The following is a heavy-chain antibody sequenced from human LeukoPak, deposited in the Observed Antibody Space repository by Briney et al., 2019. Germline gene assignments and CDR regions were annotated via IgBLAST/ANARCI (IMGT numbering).Heavy chain of an antibody. V-gene: IGHV3-11*01. CDR2: ISSSGSTI. J-gene: IGHJ1*01. D-gene: IGHD6-19*01. CDR1: GFTFSDYY. CDR3: ARDSGWDTCAEYVQH. Sequence: GGSLRLSCAASGFTFSDYYMSWIRQAPVKELEWVSYISSSGSTIYYADSVKGRFTISRDNAKNSLYLQMNSLRAEDTAVYYCARDSGWDTCAEYVQHWGQGTLVTVSS.